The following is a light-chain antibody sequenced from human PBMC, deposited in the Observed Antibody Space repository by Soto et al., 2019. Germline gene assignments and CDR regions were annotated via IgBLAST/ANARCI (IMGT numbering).Light chain of an antibody. CDR3: QQRSNWPRT. CDR2: GAF. V-gene: IGKV3D-20*02. Sequence: EILMMQSPATLSVSPGERATLSCRASQSVSSSYLAWYQQKPGQAPSLLIYGAFTRATGIPDRFSGSGSGTDFTLTISRLEPEDFAVYYCQQRSNWPRTFGQGTKVDIK. CDR1: QSVSSSY. J-gene: IGKJ1*01.